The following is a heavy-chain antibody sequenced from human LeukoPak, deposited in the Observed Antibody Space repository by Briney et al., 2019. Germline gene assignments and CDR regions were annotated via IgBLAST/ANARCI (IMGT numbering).Heavy chain of an antibody. CDR3: IEDLRLDLKFDTFDM. Sequence: GGSLRLSCAASGFTFDDYAMHWVRLPPGKGLEWVSSISWDSGSSVYADSVKGRFTISRDNAKHSLYLQMNGLTPDDTALYYCIEDLRLDLKFDTFDMWGQGTMVTVSS. D-gene: IGHD1-7*01. V-gene: IGHV3-9*01. J-gene: IGHJ3*02. CDR2: ISWDSGSS. CDR1: GFTFDDYA.